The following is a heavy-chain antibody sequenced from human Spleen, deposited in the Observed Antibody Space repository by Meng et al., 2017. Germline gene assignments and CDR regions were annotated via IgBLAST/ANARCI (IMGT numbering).Heavy chain of an antibody. CDR2: ISGSGDST. J-gene: IGHJ6*02. CDR3: AKGYYGSGISYYGMDV. Sequence: GESLKISCAASGFTFSSYVMNWVRRAPGQGLEWVSSISGSGDSTDYTDSVKGRLTISRDNSKNTLYLQLNSLRVGDTAVYYCAKGYYGSGISYYGMDVWGQGTTVTV. CDR1: GFTFSSYV. D-gene: IGHD3-10*01. V-gene: IGHV3-23*01.